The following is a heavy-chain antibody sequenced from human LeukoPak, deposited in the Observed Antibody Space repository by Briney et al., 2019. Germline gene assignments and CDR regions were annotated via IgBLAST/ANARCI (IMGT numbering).Heavy chain of an antibody. CDR2: ISAYNGNT. D-gene: IGHD6-13*01. V-gene: IGHV1-18*01. CDR3: AREFSSSSWAEFDY. CDR1: GYTFTSYG. J-gene: IGHJ4*02. Sequence: ASVKVSCKASGYTFTSYGISWVRQAPGQGLEWMGWISAYNGNTNYAQKLQGRVTMTTDTSTSTAYMELRSLRSDDTAVYYCAREFSSSSWAEFDYWGQGTLVTVSS.